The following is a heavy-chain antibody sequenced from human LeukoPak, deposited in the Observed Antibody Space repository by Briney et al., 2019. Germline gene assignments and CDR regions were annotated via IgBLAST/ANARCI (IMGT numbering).Heavy chain of an antibody. V-gene: IGHV4-4*07. D-gene: IGHD3-22*01. CDR3: ARYYDSSGYYFDAY. CDR2: IYTSGST. CDR1: GGSISSYN. J-gene: IGHJ4*02. Sequence: SETLSLTCTVSGGSISSYNWSWIRQPAGKGLEWIGRIYTSGSTNYNPSLKSRVTISIDTSKNQFSLKLSSVTAADTAVYYCARYYDSSGYYFDAYWGQGTLVTVSS.